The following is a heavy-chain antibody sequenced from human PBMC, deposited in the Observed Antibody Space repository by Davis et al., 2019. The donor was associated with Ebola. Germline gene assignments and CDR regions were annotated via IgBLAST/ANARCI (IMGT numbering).Heavy chain of an antibody. CDR2: ISYDGSNK. CDR3: ARVNAMTGYSRFDS. V-gene: IGHV3-30*04. J-gene: IGHJ5*01. CDR1: GFTFSSYA. Sequence: GESLKISCAASGFTFSSYAMHWVRQAPGQGLEWVAVISYDGSNKYYADSVKGRFTISRDNAKNSLYLRMNSLRAEDTAFYHCARVNAMTGYSRFDSWGQGTLVTVSS. D-gene: IGHD3-9*01.